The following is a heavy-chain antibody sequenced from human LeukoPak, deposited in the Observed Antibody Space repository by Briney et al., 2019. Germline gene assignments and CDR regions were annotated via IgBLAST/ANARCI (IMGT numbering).Heavy chain of an antibody. CDR2: ISGSGGST. V-gene: IGHV3-23*01. CDR1: GFTFSTYA. Sequence: GGSLRLSCAASGFTFSTYAMSWVRQAPGKGLEWVSGISGSGGSTYYADSVKGRFTISRDNSQNTLYLQMNSLRGEDTAVYYCAKEIQYSSSWLAGGAFDIWGQGTMVTVSS. CDR3: AKEIQYSSSWLAGGAFDI. D-gene: IGHD6-13*01. J-gene: IGHJ3*02.